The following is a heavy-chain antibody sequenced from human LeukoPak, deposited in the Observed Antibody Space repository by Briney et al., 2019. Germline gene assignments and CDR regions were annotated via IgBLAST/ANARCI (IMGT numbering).Heavy chain of an antibody. CDR1: GGTFSSYA. D-gene: IGHD3-22*01. CDR3: ARASMIVVVNDAFDI. J-gene: IGHJ3*02. Sequence: GSSVKVSCKASGGTFSSYAISWVRQAPGQGLEWMGRITPIFGTANYAQKFQGRVTITTDESTSTAYMELSSLRSEDTAVYYCARASMIVVVNDAFDIWGQGTMVTVSS. V-gene: IGHV1-69*05. CDR2: ITPIFGTA.